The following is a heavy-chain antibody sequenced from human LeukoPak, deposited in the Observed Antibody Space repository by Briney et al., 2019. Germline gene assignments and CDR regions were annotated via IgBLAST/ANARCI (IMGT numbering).Heavy chain of an antibody. J-gene: IGHJ4*02. D-gene: IGHD2-15*01. V-gene: IGHV4-38-2*02. CDR1: GYSISSGYY. CDR2: LHQSGST. CDR3: ARAFSGSSGVFDY. Sequence: SETLSLTCTVSGYSISSGYYWGWLRQPPGKGLEWIGSLHQSGSTYYNPSLKSRGTISVDMSKNQFSLRLSSVTAADAAVYYCARAFSGSSGVFDYWGQGSLVTVSS.